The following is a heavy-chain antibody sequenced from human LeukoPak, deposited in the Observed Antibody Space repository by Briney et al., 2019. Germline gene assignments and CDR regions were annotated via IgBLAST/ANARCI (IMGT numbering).Heavy chain of an antibody. CDR1: GGSICIDGHN. J-gene: IGHJ4*02. D-gene: IGHD3-3*01. CDR3: TRRPKQPGFWSGYVDY. CDR2: IFRSGET. V-gene: IGHV4-39*01. Sequence: PSETLSLTCTVSGGSICIDGHNWDWIRQPPGKGLEYIGSIFRSGETYYTPSLNSRVTISVDRSKNQFSLKLTSVTAADTAVYYCTRRPKQPGFWSGYVDYWGQGILVTVSS.